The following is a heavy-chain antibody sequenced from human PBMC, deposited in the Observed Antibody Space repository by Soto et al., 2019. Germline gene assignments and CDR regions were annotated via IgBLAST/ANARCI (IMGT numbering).Heavy chain of an antibody. CDR2: IYPGDSDT. CDR1: GYSFTSYW. D-gene: IGHD6-13*01. CDR3: ERTAAAGKYYYGMDV. J-gene: IGHJ6*02. V-gene: IGHV5-51*01. Sequence: PGESLKISCKGSGYSFTSYWIGWVRQMPGKGLEWMGIIYPGDSDTRYSPSFQGQVTISADKSISTAYLQWSSLKASDTAMYYCERTAAAGKYYYGMDVWGQGTKVTVSS.